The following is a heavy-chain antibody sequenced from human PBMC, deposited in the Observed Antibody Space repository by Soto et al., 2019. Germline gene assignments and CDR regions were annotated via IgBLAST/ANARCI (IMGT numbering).Heavy chain of an antibody. J-gene: IGHJ4*02. CDR2: IYYSGST. CDR1: GGSISSGGYY. V-gene: IGHV4-31*03. CDR3: ARGPPINYYYGSGYYYFDY. D-gene: IGHD3-22*01. Sequence: SETLSLTCTVSGGSISSGGYYWSWIRQHPGKGLEWIGYIYYSGSTNYNPSLKSRVTISVDTSKNQFSLKLSSVTAADTAVYYCARGPPINYYYGSGYYYFDYWGQGTLVTVSS.